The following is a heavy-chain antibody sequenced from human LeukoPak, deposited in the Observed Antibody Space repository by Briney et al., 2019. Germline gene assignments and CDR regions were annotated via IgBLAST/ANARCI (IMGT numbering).Heavy chain of an antibody. D-gene: IGHD1-26*01. CDR2: IYYSGST. Sequence: PSETLSLTCTVSGGSISSSSYYWGWIRQPPGKGLEWIGRIYYSGSTYYNPSLMSRVTMSVDTSKNQFSINLTYVTAADTAVYFCARQGRGIVGPYLDYWGQGTLVTVSS. CDR1: GGSISSSSYY. J-gene: IGHJ4*02. V-gene: IGHV4-39*01. CDR3: ARQGRGIVGPYLDY.